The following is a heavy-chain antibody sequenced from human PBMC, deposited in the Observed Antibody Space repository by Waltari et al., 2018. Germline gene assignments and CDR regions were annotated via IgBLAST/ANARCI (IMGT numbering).Heavy chain of an antibody. V-gene: IGHV4-38-2*01. D-gene: IGHD3-3*01. CDR1: GYSISSGYY. J-gene: IGHJ4*02. Sequence: QVQLQESGPGLVKPSETLSLTCAVSGYSISSGYYWGWIRQPPGKGLEWIGSIYHSGSTYYNPSLKSRVTISVDTSKNQFSLKLSSVTAADTAVYYCARHQGSDFWSGYCFDYWGQGTLDTVSS. CDR3: ARHQGSDFWSGYCFDY. CDR2: IYHSGST.